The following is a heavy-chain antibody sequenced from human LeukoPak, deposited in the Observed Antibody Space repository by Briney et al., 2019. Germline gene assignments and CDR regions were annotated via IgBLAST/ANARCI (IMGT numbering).Heavy chain of an antibody. CDR3: ARDVSSWPFFDS. J-gene: IGHJ4*02. V-gene: IGHV4-4*07. Sequence: SETLSLTCSVSGGSIRSQYWSWIRQPAGRGLEWLGRIYASGSTNYSPSLKSRVTMSLDTSKNQFSLKLFSVTAADTAVYFCARDVSSWPFFDSWGQGTQVTVSS. CDR2: IYASGST. D-gene: IGHD6-13*01. CDR1: GGSIRSQY.